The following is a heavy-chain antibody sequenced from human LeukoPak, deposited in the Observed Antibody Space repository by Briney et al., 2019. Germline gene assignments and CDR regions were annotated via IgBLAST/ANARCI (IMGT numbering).Heavy chain of an antibody. Sequence: ASVKDSCKASRYTFTSYYMHWVRQAPGQGLEWMGIINPRAGRTSYAQKFQGRDTMTRDTSTSTVYMELSSLRYEDRAVYYCARGGLQLLAPLDYWGEGTLVTVSS. CDR2: INPRAGRT. J-gene: IGHJ4*02. V-gene: IGHV1-46*01. CDR3: ARGGLQLLAPLDY. CDR1: RYTFTSYY. D-gene: IGHD5-18*01.